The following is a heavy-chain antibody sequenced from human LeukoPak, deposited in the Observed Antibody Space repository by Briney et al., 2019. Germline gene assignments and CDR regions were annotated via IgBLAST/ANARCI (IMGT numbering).Heavy chain of an antibody. Sequence: PSETLSLTCTVSGGSISSYYWSWIRQPAGKGLEGIGRIYTSGSTNYNPSLKSRVTMSVDTSKNQFSLKLSSVTAADTAVYYCARDLSEDFWSGYDYWGQGTLVTVSS. D-gene: IGHD3-3*01. CDR2: IYTSGST. CDR3: ARDLSEDFWSGYDY. CDR1: GGSISSYY. J-gene: IGHJ4*02. V-gene: IGHV4-4*07.